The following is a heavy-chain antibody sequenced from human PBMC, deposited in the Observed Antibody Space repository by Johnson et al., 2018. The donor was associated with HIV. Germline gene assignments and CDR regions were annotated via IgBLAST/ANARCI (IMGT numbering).Heavy chain of an antibody. CDR1: GFTFSSYA. CDR3: STSDIVVVAGAMLLPLHDAFDI. J-gene: IGHJ3*02. V-gene: IGHV3-23*04. D-gene: IGHD2-15*01. Sequence: VQLVESGGGVVQPGRSLRLSCAASGFTFSSYAMHWVRQAPGKGLEWVSLISGSTGRTNYADSVKGRFTISRDNSKNTLYLQMNSLKIEDTAMYYCSTSDIVVVAGAMLLPLHDAFDIWGQGTMVTVSS. CDR2: ISGSTGRT.